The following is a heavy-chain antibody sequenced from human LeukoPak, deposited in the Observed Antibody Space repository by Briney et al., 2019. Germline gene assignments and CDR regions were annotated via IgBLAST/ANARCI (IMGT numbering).Heavy chain of an antibody. V-gene: IGHV3-23*01. Sequence: GGSLRLSCAASGFTFSDYYMSWVRQAPGKGLEWVSAISGSGGSTYYADSVKGRFTISRDNSKNTLYLQMNSLRAEDTAVYYCAKAPTISPAAGPKPDYWGQGTLVTVSS. CDR2: ISGSGGST. J-gene: IGHJ4*02. CDR3: AKAPTISPAAGPKPDY. CDR1: GFTFSDYY. D-gene: IGHD6-13*01.